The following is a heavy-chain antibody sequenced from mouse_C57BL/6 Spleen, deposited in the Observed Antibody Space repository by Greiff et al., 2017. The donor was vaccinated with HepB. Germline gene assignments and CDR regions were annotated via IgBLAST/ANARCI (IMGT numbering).Heavy chain of an antibody. CDR1: GYTFTSYG. CDR2: IYPRSGNT. J-gene: IGHJ1*03. V-gene: IGHV1-81*01. D-gene: IGHD1-1*01. CDR3: ARSYYYGSSPYFDV. Sequence: QVQLQQSGAELARPGASVKLSCKASGYTFTSYGISWVKQITGQGLEWIGEIYPRSGNTYYNEKFKGKATLTADKSSSTAYMELRSLTSEDSAVYFCARSYYYGSSPYFDVWGTGTTVTVSS.